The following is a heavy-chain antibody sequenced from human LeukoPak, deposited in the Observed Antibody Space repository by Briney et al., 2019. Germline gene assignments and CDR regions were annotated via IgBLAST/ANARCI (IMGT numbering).Heavy chain of an antibody. CDR2: ISSSGNTM. CDR3: ARRYCSSTSCTLDY. V-gene: IGHV3-48*03. CDR1: GFTVSSYE. J-gene: IGHJ4*02. D-gene: IGHD2-2*01. Sequence: GGPLRLSCAASGFTVSSYEMNWVRQAPGKGLEWVSYISSSGNTMYYADSVKGRFSISRDNAKNSLYLQMNSLRAEDTAVYYCARRYCSSTSCTLDYWGQGTLVTVSS.